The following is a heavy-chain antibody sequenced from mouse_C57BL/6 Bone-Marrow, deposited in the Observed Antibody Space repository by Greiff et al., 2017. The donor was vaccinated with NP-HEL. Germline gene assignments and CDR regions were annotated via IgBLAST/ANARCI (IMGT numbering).Heavy chain of an antibody. CDR2: IYPSDSET. J-gene: IGHJ1*03. D-gene: IGHD1-1*01. V-gene: IGHV1-61*01. CDR3: ARCGPHYYGSSYWYFDV. Sequence: QVQLQQPGAELVRPGSSVKLSCKASGYTFTSYWMDWVKQRPGQGLEWIGNIYPSDSETHYNQKFKDKATLTVDKSSSTAYMQLSSLTSEDSAVYYCARCGPHYYGSSYWYFDVWGTGTTVTVSS. CDR1: GYTFTSYW.